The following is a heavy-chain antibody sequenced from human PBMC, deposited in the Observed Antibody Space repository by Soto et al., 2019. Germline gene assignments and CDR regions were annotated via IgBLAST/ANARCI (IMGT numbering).Heavy chain of an antibody. Sequence: EVQLVESGGDLIQPGGSLRLSCAASGLTFTIYSMNWVRQAPGKGLEWVSYISYNGGQIAYADSVKGRFTVSRDNAKNSLYLQMNSLRDEDTAIYYCVADRDTTTPIFHGNYWGQGTLVTVSS. V-gene: IGHV3-48*02. J-gene: IGHJ4*02. CDR3: VADRDTTTPIFHGNY. CDR2: ISYNGGQI. D-gene: IGHD4-4*01. CDR1: GLTFTIYS.